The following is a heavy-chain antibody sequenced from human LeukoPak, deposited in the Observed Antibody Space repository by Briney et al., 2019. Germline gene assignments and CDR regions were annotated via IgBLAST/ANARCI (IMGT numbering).Heavy chain of an antibody. V-gene: IGHV3-48*03. CDR1: GFIFSTFG. J-gene: IGHJ6*02. CDR2: IDSSGSTI. D-gene: IGHD2-21*02. Sequence: GGSLRLSCAASGFIFSTFGMNWVRQAPGKGLEWLSYIDSSGSTIYYADSVKGRFTISRDNPKNSLYLQMNSLRAEDTAVYYCARGGVGVTGPPRYYYYGMDVWGQGTTVTVSS. CDR3: ARGGVGVTGPPRYYYYGMDV.